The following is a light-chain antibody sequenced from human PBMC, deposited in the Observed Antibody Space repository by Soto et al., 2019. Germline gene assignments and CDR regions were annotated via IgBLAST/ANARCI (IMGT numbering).Light chain of an antibody. CDR3: QQHNSYSPIT. CDR2: KAS. J-gene: IGKJ5*01. Sequence: DIQMTQSPSTLSTSVCDRVTITCRASQSISSWLAWYQQKPGKAPKLLIYKASSLESGVPSRFSGSGSGTEFTLTISSLQPADFATYYCQQHNSYSPITFGQGTRLEIK. V-gene: IGKV1-5*03. CDR1: QSISSW.